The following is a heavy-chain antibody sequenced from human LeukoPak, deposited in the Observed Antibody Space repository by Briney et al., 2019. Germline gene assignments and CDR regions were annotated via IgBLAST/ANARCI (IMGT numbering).Heavy chain of an antibody. J-gene: IGHJ4*02. V-gene: IGHV3-21*01. CDR2: ISSSSSYI. Sequence: KTGGSLRLSCAASGFTFSSYSMNWVRQAPGKGLEWVSSISSSSSYIYYAGSVKGRFTISRDNAKNSLYLQMNSLRAEDTAVYYCARPYDSSGYYPVDYWGQGTLVTVSS. D-gene: IGHD3-22*01. CDR1: GFTFSSYS. CDR3: ARPYDSSGYYPVDY.